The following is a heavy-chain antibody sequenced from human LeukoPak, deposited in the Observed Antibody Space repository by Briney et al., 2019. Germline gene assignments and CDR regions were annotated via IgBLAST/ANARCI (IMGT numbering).Heavy chain of an antibody. CDR3: ARDSRHHRFLYWDWFDP. V-gene: IGHV3-48*04. J-gene: IGHJ5*02. D-gene: IGHD1-26*01. CDR2: ISSSGSTI. Sequence: GGSLRLSCAASGFTFSSYGMSWVRQAPGKGLEWVSYISSSGSTIYYADSVKGRFTISRDNVKNSLYLQMNSLRAEDTAVYYCARDSRHHRFLYWDWFDPWGQGTLVTVSS. CDR1: GFTFSSYG.